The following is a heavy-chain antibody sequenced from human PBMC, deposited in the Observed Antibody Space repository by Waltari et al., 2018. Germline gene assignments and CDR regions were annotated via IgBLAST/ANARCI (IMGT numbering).Heavy chain of an antibody. Sequence: QVQLVQSGAEVKKPGASVKVSCKASGYTFTSYDINWVRQATGQGLEWRGWLNPKSGNTGNAQKFQGRVTMTRNTSISKAYMELSSLRSEETAVYYCARAGLKREMATIRDWGQGTLVTVSS. CDR1: GYTFTSYD. CDR3: ARAGLKREMATIRD. D-gene: IGHD5-12*01. V-gene: IGHV1-8*01. CDR2: LNPKSGNT. J-gene: IGHJ4*02.